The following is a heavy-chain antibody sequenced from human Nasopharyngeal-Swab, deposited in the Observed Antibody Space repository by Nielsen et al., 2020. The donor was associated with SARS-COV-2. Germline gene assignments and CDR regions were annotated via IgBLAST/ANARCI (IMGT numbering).Heavy chain of an antibody. CDR1: GFTFSSYS. J-gene: IGHJ2*01. V-gene: IGHV3-48*04. Sequence: GGSLRLSCAASGFTFSSYSMNWVRQAPGKGLAWVSYISSSSSTIYYADSVKGRFTISRDNAKNSLYLQMNSLRAEDTALYYCAKMPYGDTAMVPHWYFDLWGRGTLVTVSS. CDR2: ISSSSSTI. D-gene: IGHD5-18*01. CDR3: AKMPYGDTAMVPHWYFDL.